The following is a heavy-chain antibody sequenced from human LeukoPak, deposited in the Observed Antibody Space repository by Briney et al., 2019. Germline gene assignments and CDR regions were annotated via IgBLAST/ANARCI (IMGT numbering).Heavy chain of an antibody. CDR2: IKQGGSEK. Sequence: GGSLRLSCAASGFTFSSYWMSWVRQAPGKGLEWVANIKQGGSEKYYVDSVKGRFTISRDNAKNSLYLQMNSLRAEDTAVYYCAREGVAVAGTARGMDVWGKGTTVTVSS. CDR3: AREGVAVAGTARGMDV. CDR1: GFTFSSYW. D-gene: IGHD6-19*01. J-gene: IGHJ6*03. V-gene: IGHV3-7*01.